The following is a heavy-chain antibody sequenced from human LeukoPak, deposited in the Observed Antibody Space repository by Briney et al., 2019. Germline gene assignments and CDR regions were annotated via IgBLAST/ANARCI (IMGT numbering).Heavy chain of an antibody. CDR1: GFAFSSYS. V-gene: IGHV3-48*01. D-gene: IGHD1-1*01. Sequence: PGRSLRLSCAASGFAFSSYSMNWVRQAPGKGLEWVSFISESSRTIYYADSVKGRFTISRDNAKNSLYLQMNSLRAEDTAIYYCARDWRTGTTFDWGQGTLVTVSS. CDR2: ISESSRTI. CDR3: ARDWRTGTTFD. J-gene: IGHJ4*02.